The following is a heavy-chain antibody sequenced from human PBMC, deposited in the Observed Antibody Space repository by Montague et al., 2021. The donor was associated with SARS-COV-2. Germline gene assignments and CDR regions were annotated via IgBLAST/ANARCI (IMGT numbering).Heavy chain of an antibody. CDR2: ISSSSSYI. D-gene: IGHD3-22*01. CDR1: GFTFSSYS. Sequence: YLRLSCAASGFTFSSYSMNWVRQAPGKGLEWVSSISSSSSYIYYADSVKGRFTISRDNAKNSLYLQMNSLRAEDTAVYYCARSTHYYDSSGYFDYWGQGTLVTVSS. CDR3: ARSTHYYDSSGYFDY. J-gene: IGHJ4*02. V-gene: IGHV3-21*01.